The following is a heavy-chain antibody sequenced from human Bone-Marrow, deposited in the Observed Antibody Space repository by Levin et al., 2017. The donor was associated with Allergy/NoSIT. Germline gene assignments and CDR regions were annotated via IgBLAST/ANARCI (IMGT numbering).Heavy chain of an antibody. CDR3: ARVRYNYGPDY. CDR1: DDSVSSGSFR. Sequence: ESLKISCSVSDDSVSSGSFRWSWIRQPPGKGLQWIGHIYYTGGTDYDPSLQGRVSISLDTSKKQFSLTLKSVTAADTAVYYCARVRYNYGPDYWGQGTRVTVSS. J-gene: IGHJ4*02. V-gene: IGHV4-61*01. CDR2: IYYTGGT. D-gene: IGHD3-10*01.